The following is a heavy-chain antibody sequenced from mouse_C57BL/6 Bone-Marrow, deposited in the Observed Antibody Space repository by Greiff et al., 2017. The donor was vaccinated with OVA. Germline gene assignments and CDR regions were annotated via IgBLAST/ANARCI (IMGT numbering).Heavy chain of an antibody. J-gene: IGHJ4*01. CDR1: GYAFSSSW. CDR2: IYPGDGDT. D-gene: IGHD1-2*01. CDR3: ARSRYYGRTRGAMDY. V-gene: IGHV1-82*01. Sequence: VKLQQSGPELVKPGASVKISCKASGYAFSSSWMNWVKQRPGKGLEWIGRIYPGDGDTNYNGKFKGKATLTADKSSSTAYMQLSSLTSEDSAVYFCARSRYYGRTRGAMDYWGQGTSVTVSS.